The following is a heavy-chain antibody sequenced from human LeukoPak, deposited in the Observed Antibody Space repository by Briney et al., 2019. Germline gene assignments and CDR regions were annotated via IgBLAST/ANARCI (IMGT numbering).Heavy chain of an antibody. CDR3: ARLWTYDILTGVFDP. CDR1: GGSFSGYY. Sequence: PSETLSLTCAVYGGSFSGYYWSWIRQPPGKGLEWIGEINHSGSTNYNPSLKSRVTISVDTSKNQFSLKLSSVTAADTAVYYCARLWTYDILTGVFDPWGQGTLVTVSS. J-gene: IGHJ5*02. D-gene: IGHD3-9*01. V-gene: IGHV4-34*01. CDR2: INHSGST.